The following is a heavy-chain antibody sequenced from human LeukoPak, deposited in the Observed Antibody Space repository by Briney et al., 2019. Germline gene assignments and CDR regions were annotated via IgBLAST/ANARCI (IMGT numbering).Heavy chain of an antibody. Sequence: GGSLRLSCSASGFTFDDYVIHWVRQAPGKGLEWVSLISGDGDYTYYVDSVEGRFIISRGNSKNSLYLQMNSLRTEDTALYYCARGGGSYIFGMDVWGQGTTVTVSS. CDR1: GFTFDDYV. J-gene: IGHJ6*02. D-gene: IGHD1-26*01. CDR2: ISGDGDYT. V-gene: IGHV3-43*02. CDR3: ARGGGSYIFGMDV.